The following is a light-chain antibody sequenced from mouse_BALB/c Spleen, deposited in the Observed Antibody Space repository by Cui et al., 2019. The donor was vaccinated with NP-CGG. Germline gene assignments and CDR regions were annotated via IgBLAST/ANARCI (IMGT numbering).Light chain of an antibody. Sequence: QAFVTQASALTTSHGETVTLTCRSSTGAVTTSNYANWVQEKPDHLFTGLIGGTNNRAPGVPARFSGSLIGDKAALTITGAQTEDEAIYFCALWYSNHWVFGGGTKLTVL. J-gene: IGLJ1*01. CDR3: ALWYSNHWV. CDR2: GTN. V-gene: IGLV1*01. CDR1: TGAVTTSNY.